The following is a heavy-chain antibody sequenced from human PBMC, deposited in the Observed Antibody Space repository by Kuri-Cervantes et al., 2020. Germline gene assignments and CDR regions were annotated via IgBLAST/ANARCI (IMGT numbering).Heavy chain of an antibody. V-gene: IGHV1-8*03. CDR2: INPNSGGT. CDR1: GFTFTTYD. J-gene: IGHJ4*02. CDR3: ARDQGFRGSSGYLYYFDY. Sequence: ASVKVSCKASGFTFTTYDINWLRQATGQGLEWMGWINPNSGGTNYAQKFQGRVTITADESTSTAYMELSSLRSEDTAVYYCARDQGFRGSSGYLYYFDYWGQGTRVTVSS. D-gene: IGHD3-22*01.